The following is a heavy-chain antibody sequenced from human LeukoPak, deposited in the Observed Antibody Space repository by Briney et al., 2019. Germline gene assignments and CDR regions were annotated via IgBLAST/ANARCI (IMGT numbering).Heavy chain of an antibody. J-gene: IGHJ4*02. V-gene: IGHV4-39*01. D-gene: IGHD1-26*01. CDR3: ARGARGSYSY. CDR2: IYYSGST. CDR1: GGSLSSYY. Sequence: KPSETLSLTCTVSGGSLSSYYWSWIRQPPGKGLEWIGSIYYSGSTYYNPSLKSRVTISVDTSKNQFSLKLSSVTAADTAVYYCARGARGSYSYWGQGTLVTVSS.